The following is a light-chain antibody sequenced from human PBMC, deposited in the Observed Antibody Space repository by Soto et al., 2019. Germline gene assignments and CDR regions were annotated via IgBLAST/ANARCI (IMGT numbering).Light chain of an antibody. CDR2: RNN. J-gene: IGLJ1*01. CDR3: GEWDDNLNSYV. Sequence: QSVLTQPPSASGTPGQRVTISCSGRSSNIDSNYVYWYQQVPGTAPKLLIYRNNQRPSGVPDRFSASKSGTSASLAISGLRSDDEADYYCGEWDDNLNSYVFGPGTKVTVL. CDR1: SSNIDSNY. V-gene: IGLV1-47*01.